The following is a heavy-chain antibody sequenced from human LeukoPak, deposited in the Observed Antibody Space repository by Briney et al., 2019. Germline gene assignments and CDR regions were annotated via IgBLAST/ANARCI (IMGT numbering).Heavy chain of an antibody. J-gene: IGHJ3*02. V-gene: IGHV4-30-2*01. CDR2: IYHSGST. CDR3: ARGRPYAFDI. Sequence: SQTLSLTCAVSGGSISSGGYSWSWIRQPPGKGLEWIGYIYHSGSTYYNPSLKSRVTISVDTSKNQFSLKLSSVTAADTAVYYCARGRPYAFDIWGQGTMVTVSS. CDR1: GGSISSGGYS.